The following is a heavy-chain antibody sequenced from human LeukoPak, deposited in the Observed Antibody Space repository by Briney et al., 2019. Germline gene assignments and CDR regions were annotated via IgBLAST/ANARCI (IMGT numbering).Heavy chain of an antibody. Sequence: SETLSLTCTVSGGSISSSSYYWGWIRQPPGKGLEWIGSIYYSGSTYYNPSLKSRVTISVDTSKNQFSLKLSSVTAADTAVYYCASPTEAGWYAPFDPWGQGTLVTVSS. V-gene: IGHV4-39*01. J-gene: IGHJ5*02. CDR2: IYYSGST. CDR1: GGSISSSSYY. CDR3: ASPTEAGWYAPFDP. D-gene: IGHD6-19*01.